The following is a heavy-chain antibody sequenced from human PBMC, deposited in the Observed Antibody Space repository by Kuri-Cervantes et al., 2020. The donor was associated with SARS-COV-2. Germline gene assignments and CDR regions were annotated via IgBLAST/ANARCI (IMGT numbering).Heavy chain of an antibody. D-gene: IGHD3-10*01. J-gene: IGHJ3*02. CDR2: ISYDGSNK. CDR3: ASAGADAFDI. CDR1: GFTFSSYD. V-gene: IGHV3-33*05. Sequence: GGSLRLSCAASGFTFSSYDMHWVRQAPGKGLEWVAVISYDGSNKYYADSVKGRFTISRDNSKNSLYLQMNSLRAEDTAVYYCASAGADAFDIWGQGTMVTVSS.